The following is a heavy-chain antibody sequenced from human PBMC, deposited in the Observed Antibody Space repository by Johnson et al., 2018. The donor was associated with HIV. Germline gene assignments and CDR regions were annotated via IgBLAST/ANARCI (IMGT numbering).Heavy chain of an antibody. CDR3: ATRKDILTGYDAFDI. CDR2: ISYDGSNK. D-gene: IGHD3-9*01. V-gene: IGHV3-30*03. Sequence: QVQLVESGGGLAKPAWSPRLSCAASQFTFSNYYMNCVRQAPGNGLEWVAVISYDGSNKYYADSVKGRFTISRDNARNSLYLQMNSLRAEDTAVYYCATRKDILTGYDAFDIWGQGTMVTVSS. J-gene: IGHJ3*02. CDR1: QFTFSNYY.